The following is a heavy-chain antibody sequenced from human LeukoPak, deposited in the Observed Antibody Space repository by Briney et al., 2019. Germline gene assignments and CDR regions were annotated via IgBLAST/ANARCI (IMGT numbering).Heavy chain of an antibody. J-gene: IGHJ4*02. Sequence: ASVKVSCKASGYTFTGYYIHWVRQAPGQGLEWMGWINPNSGGTNYIQKFQGRVTMTRDTSISTAYMELSRLRSDDTAVYYCARVRRGVGATMDWGQGTLVTVSS. V-gene: IGHV1-2*02. CDR1: GYTFTGYY. D-gene: IGHD1-26*01. CDR3: ARVRRGVGATMD. CDR2: INPNSGGT.